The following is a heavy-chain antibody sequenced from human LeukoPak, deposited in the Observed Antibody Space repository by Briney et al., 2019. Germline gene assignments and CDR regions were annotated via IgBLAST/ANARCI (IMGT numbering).Heavy chain of an antibody. V-gene: IGHV1-69*04. CDR3: ARDTQNYYDSARNWFDP. D-gene: IGHD3-22*01. Sequence: SVKVSCKASGGTFSSYAISWVRQAPGQGLEWMGRIIPILGIANYAQKFQGRVTITADKSTSTAYMELSSLRSEDTAVYYCARDTQNYYDSARNWFDPWGQGTLVTVSS. CDR2: IIPILGIA. J-gene: IGHJ5*02. CDR1: GGTFSSYA.